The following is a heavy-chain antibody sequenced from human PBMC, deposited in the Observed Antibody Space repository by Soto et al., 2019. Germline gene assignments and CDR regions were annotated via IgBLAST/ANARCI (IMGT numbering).Heavy chain of an antibody. D-gene: IGHD2-2*02. Sequence: ASVKVSCKVSGYTLTEFSMHWVRQAPGKGLEWMGGFDLEHGETIYAQKFQGRVTMTEDTSTDTAYMELSSLRSEDTAVYYCARVGGIVLVPAVVPRGLDYWGQRTPVTVSS. J-gene: IGHJ4*02. CDR3: ARVGGIVLVPAVVPRGLDY. V-gene: IGHV1-24*01. CDR2: FDLEHGET. CDR1: GYTLTEFS.